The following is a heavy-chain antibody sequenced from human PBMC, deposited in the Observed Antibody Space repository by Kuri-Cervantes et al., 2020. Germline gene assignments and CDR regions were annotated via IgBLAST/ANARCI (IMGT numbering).Heavy chain of an antibody. CDR3: ARGAVFGVVGWFDP. CDR2: IYHSGST. J-gene: IGHJ5*02. V-gene: IGHV4-30-2*01. D-gene: IGHD3-3*01. CDR1: GGSISSGGYS. Sequence: LRLSCAVSGGSISSGGYSWSWIRQPPGKGLEWIGYIYHSGSTYYNPSLKSRVTISVNRSKNPFSLKLSSVTDADTAVYYCARGAVFGVVGWFDPWGQGTLVTVSS.